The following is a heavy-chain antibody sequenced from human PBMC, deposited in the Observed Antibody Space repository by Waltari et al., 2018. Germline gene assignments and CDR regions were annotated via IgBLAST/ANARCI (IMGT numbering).Heavy chain of an antibody. CDR3: ARDTLGGGYSSSSPFDY. D-gene: IGHD6-6*01. V-gene: IGHV4-39*07. J-gene: IGHJ4*02. CDR1: GGSISSSSYY. CDR2: IYYSGST. Sequence: QLQLQESGPGLVKPSETLSLTCTVSGGSISSSSYYWGWIRQPPGKGLEWIGSIYYSGSTYYNPSLKSRVTISVDTSKNQFSLKLGSVTAADTAVYYCARDTLGGGYSSSSPFDYWGQGTLVTVSS.